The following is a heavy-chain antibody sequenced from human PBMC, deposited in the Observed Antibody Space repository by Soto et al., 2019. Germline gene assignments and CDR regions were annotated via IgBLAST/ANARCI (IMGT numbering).Heavy chain of an antibody. V-gene: IGHV3-21*01. J-gene: IGHJ4*02. Sequence: PXGCLRLSSEASGFTFSRVRMNWVRQVPGKGLEWVASISIGSSDTWYADSVKGRFIISRDNAQNSLFLQMNTLRPEDTAIYYCARVADWGPGTQVTVSS. CDR2: ISIGSSDT. CDR1: GFTFSRVR. CDR3: ARVAD.